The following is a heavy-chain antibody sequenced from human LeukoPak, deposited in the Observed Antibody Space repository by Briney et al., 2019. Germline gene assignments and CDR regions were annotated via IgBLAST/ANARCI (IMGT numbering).Heavy chain of an antibody. Sequence: KPSETLSLTCTVSGGSISSYYWSWIRQPAGKGLEWIGRIYTSGSTNYNPSLKSRVTMSVDTSKNQFSLKLSSVTAADTAAYYCAREGYYGSGSYYHLDYWGQGTLVTVSS. CDR2: IYTSGST. CDR1: GGSISSYY. D-gene: IGHD3-10*01. V-gene: IGHV4-4*07. CDR3: AREGYYGSGSYYHLDY. J-gene: IGHJ4*02.